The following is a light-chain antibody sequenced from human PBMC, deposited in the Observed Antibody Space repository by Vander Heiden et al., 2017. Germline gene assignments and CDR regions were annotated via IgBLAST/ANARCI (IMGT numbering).Light chain of an antibody. CDR2: GNS. J-gene: IGLJ2*01. CDR1: SSNIGAGYD. Sequence: QSVLTPPPSVSGAPGPRVTISCTGSSSNIGAGYDVHWYQQLPGTAPKLLIYGNSNRPSGGPDRFSGSKSGTSASLAITGLQAEDEADYYCQSYDSSLSGPVVFGGGTKLTVL. CDR3: QSYDSSLSGPVV. V-gene: IGLV1-40*01.